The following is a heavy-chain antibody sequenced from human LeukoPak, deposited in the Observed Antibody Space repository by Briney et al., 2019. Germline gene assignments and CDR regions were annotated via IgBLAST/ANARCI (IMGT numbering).Heavy chain of an antibody. CDR2: IKTDGSNT. J-gene: IGHJ3*02. Sequence: PGGSLRLSCAASGFTFSSYWMHWVRQAPGKGLVWVSRIKTDGSNTNYADSVKGRFTISRDNSKNTLYLQMHSLRAEDTAVYYCARDSATSDAFDIWGQGTMVTVSS. CDR1: GFTFSSYW. V-gene: IGHV3-74*01. CDR3: ARDSATSDAFDI. D-gene: IGHD2-15*01.